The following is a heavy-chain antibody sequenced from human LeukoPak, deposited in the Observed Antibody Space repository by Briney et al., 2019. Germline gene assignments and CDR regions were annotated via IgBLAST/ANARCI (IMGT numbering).Heavy chain of an antibody. CDR3: ARRHSTMVRGVAFDY. Sequence: GASVKVSCKSSGGTFSSFAISWVRQAPGQGLEWMGGIIPIFDTPTYAQKFQGRVTINADESTSTAYMELSSLRSEDTAVYYCARRHSTMVRGVAFDYWGQGTLVTVSS. D-gene: IGHD3-10*01. CDR1: GGTFSSFA. V-gene: IGHV1-69*13. J-gene: IGHJ4*02. CDR2: IIPIFDTP.